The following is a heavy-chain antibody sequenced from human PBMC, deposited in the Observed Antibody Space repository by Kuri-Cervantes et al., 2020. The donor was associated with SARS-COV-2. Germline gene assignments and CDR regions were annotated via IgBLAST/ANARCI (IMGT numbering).Heavy chain of an antibody. CDR2: IRYDGSNK. V-gene: IGHV3-30*02. Sequence: GESLKISCAASGFTFSSYGMHWVRQAPGKGLEWVAFIRYDGSNKYYADSVKGRFTISRDNSKNTLYLQMNSLRAEDTAVYYCAKDFLTENYGSGSYYMGYYMDVWGKGTTVTVSS. J-gene: IGHJ6*03. CDR1: GFTFSSYG. D-gene: IGHD3-10*01. CDR3: AKDFLTENYGSGSYYMGYYMDV.